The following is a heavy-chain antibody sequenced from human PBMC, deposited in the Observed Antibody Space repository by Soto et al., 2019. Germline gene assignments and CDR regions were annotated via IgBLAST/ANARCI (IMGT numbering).Heavy chain of an antibody. D-gene: IGHD3-10*01. CDR1: GGSFSGYY. CDR2: INHSGST. Sequence: PSETLSLTCAVYGGSFSGYYWTWIRQPPGTGLEWIGEINHSGSTNYNPSLKSRVTISVDRSKNQFSLKLSSVTAADTAVYYCARSEMVRGVTAFDYWGQGTLVTVS. CDR3: ARSEMVRGVTAFDY. J-gene: IGHJ4*02. V-gene: IGHV4-34*01.